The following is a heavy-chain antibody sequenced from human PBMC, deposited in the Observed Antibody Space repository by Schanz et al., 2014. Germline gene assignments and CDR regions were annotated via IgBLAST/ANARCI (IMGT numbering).Heavy chain of an antibody. Sequence: EVKLLESGGTLVRPGGSLRLSCAASGFTFSTYAMAWVRQAPGKGLEWVSSINTGGDSTYYADSVKGRFTISRDNSRDTVYLQMNSLRAEDTAVYYCANNWNLDYWGQGTLVTVSS. J-gene: IGHJ4*02. V-gene: IGHV3-23*01. CDR3: ANNWNLDY. CDR1: GFTFSTYA. CDR2: INTGGDST. D-gene: IGHD1-20*01.